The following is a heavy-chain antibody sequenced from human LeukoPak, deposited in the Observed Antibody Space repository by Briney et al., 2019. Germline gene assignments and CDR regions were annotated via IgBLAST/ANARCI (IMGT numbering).Heavy chain of an antibody. CDR3: ARRYCSSTSCYRRGAFDI. V-gene: IGHV4-39*01. Sequence: SETLSLTCSVSGGSISGTTHNWGWIRQPPGKGLEWIATIYYSESTKKSPSLKSRVTISLDTSRNQFSLKLSSVTAADTAVYYCARRYCSSTSCYRRGAFDIWGQGTMVTVSS. CDR2: IYYSEST. CDR1: GGSISGTTHN. J-gene: IGHJ3*02. D-gene: IGHD2-2*01.